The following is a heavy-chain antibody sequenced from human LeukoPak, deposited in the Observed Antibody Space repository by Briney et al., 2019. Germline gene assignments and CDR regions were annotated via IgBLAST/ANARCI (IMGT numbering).Heavy chain of an antibody. D-gene: IGHD2-15*01. CDR3: ATDYCSGGSCSLDMDV. J-gene: IGHJ6*02. CDR1: GYTFTDYY. V-gene: IGHV1-2*02. CDR2: IHPNTVVT. Sequence: ASVKVSCKASGYTFTDYYIHWVRQAPGQGLEWMGWIHPNTVVTNFDQKFQGRVTLTRDTSISTAYMELSRLRSDDTALYYCATDYCSGGSCSLDMDVWGQGTTVTVSS.